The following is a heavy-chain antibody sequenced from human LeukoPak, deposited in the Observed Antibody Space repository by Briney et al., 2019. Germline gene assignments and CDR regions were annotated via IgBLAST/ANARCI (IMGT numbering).Heavy chain of an antibody. J-gene: IGHJ4*02. CDR1: GYTFTGYY. CDR3: ARDYHSSPVDY. D-gene: IGHD6-6*01. CDR2: ISAYNGNT. Sequence: GASVKVSCKASGYTFTGYYMHWVRQAPGQGLEWMGWISAYNGNTNYAQKLQGRVTMTTDTSTSTAYMELRSLRSDDTAVYYCARDYHSSPVDYWGQGTLVTVSS. V-gene: IGHV1-18*04.